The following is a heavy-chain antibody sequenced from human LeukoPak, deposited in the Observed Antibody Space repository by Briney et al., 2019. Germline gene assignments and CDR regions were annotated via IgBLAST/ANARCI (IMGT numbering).Heavy chain of an antibody. CDR2: INPNSGGT. CDR3: ARHGVDFWSGYYKGGWFDP. J-gene: IGHJ5*02. CDR1: GYTFTGYY. D-gene: IGHD3-3*01. Sequence: ASVKVSCKASGYTFTGYYMHWVRQAPGQGLEWMGWINPNSGGTNYAQKFQGRVTMTRDTSISTAYMELSRLRSDDTAVYYCARHGVDFWSGYYKGGWFDPWGRGTLVTVSS. V-gene: IGHV1-2*02.